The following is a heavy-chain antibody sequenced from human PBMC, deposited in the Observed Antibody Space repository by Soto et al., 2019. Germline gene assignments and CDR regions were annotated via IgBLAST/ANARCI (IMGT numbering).Heavy chain of an antibody. CDR2: ISAYNGNT. D-gene: IGHD3-3*01. Sequence: ASVKVSCKASGYTFTSYGISWVRQAPGQGLEWMGWISAYNGNTNYAQKLQGRVTMTTDTSTSTAYMELRSLRSDDTAAYYCAREQTIFRAGIKLKSFDYWGQGTLVTVSS. CDR1: GYTFTSYG. J-gene: IGHJ4*02. V-gene: IGHV1-18*04. CDR3: AREQTIFRAGIKLKSFDY.